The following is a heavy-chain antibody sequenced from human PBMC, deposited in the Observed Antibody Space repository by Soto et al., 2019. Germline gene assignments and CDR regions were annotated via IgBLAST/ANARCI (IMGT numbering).Heavy chain of an antibody. CDR2: IYYSGST. J-gene: IGHJ4*02. CDR3: ARVDDSRFIDY. V-gene: IGHV4-59*01. CDR1: GGSISSYY. Sequence: SETLSLTCTVSGGSISSYYWSWIRQPPGKGLEWIGYIYYSGSTNYNPSLKSRVTISVDTSRNQFSLKLSSVTAADTAVYYCARVDDSRFIDYWGQGTLVTVSS. D-gene: IGHD3-22*01.